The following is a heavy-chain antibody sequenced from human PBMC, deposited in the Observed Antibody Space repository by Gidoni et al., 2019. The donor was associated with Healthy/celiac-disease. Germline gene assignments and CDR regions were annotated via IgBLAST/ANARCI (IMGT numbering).Heavy chain of an antibody. Sequence: QVQLVESGGGVVQPGRSLRLSCAASGFTFRSYGMHWVRQAPGKGLEWVAVISYDGSNKYYADSVKGRFTISRDNSKNTLYLQMNSLRAEDTAVYYCAKGGYCSSTSCYPPFDYWGQGTLVTVSS. CDR1: GFTFRSYG. CDR3: AKGGYCSSTSCYPPFDY. V-gene: IGHV3-30*18. J-gene: IGHJ4*02. D-gene: IGHD2-2*01. CDR2: ISYDGSNK.